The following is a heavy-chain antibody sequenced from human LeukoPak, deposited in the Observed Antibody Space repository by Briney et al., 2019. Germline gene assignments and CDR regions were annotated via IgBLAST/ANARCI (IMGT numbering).Heavy chain of an antibody. CDR1: GFTFSSYV. CDR3: AKDFYDSSGYFDY. J-gene: IGHJ4*02. D-gene: IGHD3-22*01. CDR2: ISGGGGST. V-gene: IGHV3-23*01. Sequence: PGGSLRLSCAASGFTFSSYVMSWVRQAPGKGLEWVSAISGGGGSTYYADSVKGRFTISRDNSKNTLYLQMNSLRAEDTAVYYCAKDFYDSSGYFDYWGQGTLVTVSS.